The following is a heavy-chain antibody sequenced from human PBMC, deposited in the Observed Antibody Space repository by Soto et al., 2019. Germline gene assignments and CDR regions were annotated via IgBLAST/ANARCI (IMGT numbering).Heavy chain of an antibody. V-gene: IGHV4-59*01. CDR1: GGSISSYY. Sequence: SETLSLTCTVSGGSISSYYWSWIRQPPGKGLEWIGYIYYSGRTNYNPSLKSRVTISVDTSKNQFSLKLSSVTAADTAVYYCAREKYADAFDIWGQRTMVTVSS. J-gene: IGHJ3*02. CDR2: IYYSGRT. CDR3: AREKYADAFDI. D-gene: IGHD2-2*01.